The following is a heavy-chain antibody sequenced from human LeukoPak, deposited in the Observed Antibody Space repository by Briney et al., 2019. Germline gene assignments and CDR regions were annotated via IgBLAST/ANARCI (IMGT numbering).Heavy chain of an antibody. Sequence: SETLSLTCTVSGGSISDYYWTWIRQPPGKGLEWIGNIYYSGSTNYNPSLKSRVTISVDTSKNQFSLKLSSVTAADTAVYYCARLDYFRFSSSWTIDYWGQGTLVTVSS. J-gene: IGHJ4*02. CDR2: IYYSGST. V-gene: IGHV4-59*08. CDR3: ARLDYFRFSSSWTIDY. D-gene: IGHD6-13*01. CDR1: GGSISDYY.